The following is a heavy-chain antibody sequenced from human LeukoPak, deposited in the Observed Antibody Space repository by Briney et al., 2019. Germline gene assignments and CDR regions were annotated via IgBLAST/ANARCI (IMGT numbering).Heavy chain of an antibody. Sequence: SETLSLTCTVSVGSISSGCYYWSWIRQHPGKGLEWIGYIYYSGSTYYNPSLKSRVTISVDTSKNQFSLKLSSVTAADTAVYYCASYGSGAFDIWGQGTMVTVSS. D-gene: IGHD3-10*01. V-gene: IGHV4-31*03. J-gene: IGHJ3*02. CDR2: IYYSGST. CDR1: VGSISSGCYY. CDR3: ASYGSGAFDI.